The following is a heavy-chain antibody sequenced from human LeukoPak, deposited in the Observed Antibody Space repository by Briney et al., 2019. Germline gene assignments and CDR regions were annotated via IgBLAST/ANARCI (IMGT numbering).Heavy chain of an antibody. CDR3: ARDGEMATITGCRAFYFDY. V-gene: IGHV3-21*01. CDR2: ISSSSSYI. J-gene: IGHJ4*02. D-gene: IGHD5-24*01. Sequence: GGSLRLSCAASGFTFSSYSMNWVRQAPGKGLEWVSSISSSSSYIYYADSVKGRFTISRDNAKNSPYLQMNSLRAEDTAVYYCARDGEMATITGCRAFYFDYWGQGTLVTVSS. CDR1: GFTFSSYS.